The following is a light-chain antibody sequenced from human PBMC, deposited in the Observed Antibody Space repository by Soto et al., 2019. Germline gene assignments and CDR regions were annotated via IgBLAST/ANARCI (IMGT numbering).Light chain of an antibody. Sequence: DIQMTQSPSTLSASVGDRVTITCRASQSISSWLAWYQQKPGKAPKLLIYKASSLESGVPSRFSGSGSGTEFTLAISSLQPDDFATYYCQQYNSYPYTFGQGTKLEIK. CDR3: QQYNSYPYT. CDR2: KAS. CDR1: QSISSW. V-gene: IGKV1-5*03. J-gene: IGKJ2*01.